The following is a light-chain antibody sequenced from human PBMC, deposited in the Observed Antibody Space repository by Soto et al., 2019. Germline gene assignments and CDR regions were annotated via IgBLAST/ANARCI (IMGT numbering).Light chain of an antibody. V-gene: IGLV2-23*01. Sequence: QSALTQPASVSGSPGKSITISCTGTSSDVGSYNLVSWYQQHPGKAPKLMIYEGSKRPSGVSNRFSGSKSGNTASLTISGLQAEDEADYYCCSYAGSSTPHVVFGGGTTLTVL. J-gene: IGLJ2*01. CDR2: EGS. CDR3: CSYAGSSTPHVV. CDR1: SSDVGSYNL.